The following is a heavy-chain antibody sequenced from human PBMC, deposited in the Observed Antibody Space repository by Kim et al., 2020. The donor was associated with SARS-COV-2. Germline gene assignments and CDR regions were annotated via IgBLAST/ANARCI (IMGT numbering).Heavy chain of an antibody. CDR3: AKIPLQGIAVAADY. D-gene: IGHD6-19*01. J-gene: IGHJ4*02. V-gene: IGHV3-23*01. Sequence: ADSVKGRFTISRDNSKNTLYLQMNSLRAEDTAVYYCAKIPLQGIAVAADYWGQGTLVTVSS.